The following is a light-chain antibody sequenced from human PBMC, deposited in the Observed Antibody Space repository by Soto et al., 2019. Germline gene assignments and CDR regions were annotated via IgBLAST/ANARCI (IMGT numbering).Light chain of an antibody. V-gene: IGKV1D-13*01. Sequence: AIQLTQSPSSLSASVGERVTITCRASQGISSALGWYQQKPGKAPKLLMYDASSLESGVPSRFSGSGSGTEFTLTISSLQPEDFTTYYCQKFNDNPTFGQGTRLEIK. CDR3: QKFNDNPT. CDR1: QGISSA. J-gene: IGKJ5*01. CDR2: DAS.